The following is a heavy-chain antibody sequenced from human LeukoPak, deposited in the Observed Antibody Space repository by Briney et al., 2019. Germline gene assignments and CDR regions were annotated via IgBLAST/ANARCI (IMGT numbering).Heavy chain of an antibody. J-gene: IGHJ6*02. D-gene: IGHD2-2*01. Sequence: GGSLRLSCAASGFTFSSYSMNWVRQAPGKALEWVSSISSSSSYIYYADSVKGRFTISRDNAKNSLYLQMNSLRAEDTAVYYCARDRCCSSTSSYGMDVWGQGTTVTVSS. V-gene: IGHV3-21*01. CDR1: GFTFSSYS. CDR2: ISSSSSYI. CDR3: ARDRCCSSTSSYGMDV.